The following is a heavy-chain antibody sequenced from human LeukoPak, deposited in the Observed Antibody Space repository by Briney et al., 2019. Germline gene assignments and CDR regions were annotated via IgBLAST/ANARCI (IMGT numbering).Heavy chain of an antibody. Sequence: PSETLSLTCTVSGDSIGVHFWNWIRQSAGKGLEWIGRIHTSGTTNYNPSLRSRLTLLVDTSKNQFSLRLSSVTAADTAVYYCASGGDFFDYWGQGTLVAVSS. CDR1: GDSIGVHF. V-gene: IGHV4-4*07. J-gene: IGHJ4*02. CDR3: ASGGDFFDY. CDR2: IHTSGTT. D-gene: IGHD4-17*01.